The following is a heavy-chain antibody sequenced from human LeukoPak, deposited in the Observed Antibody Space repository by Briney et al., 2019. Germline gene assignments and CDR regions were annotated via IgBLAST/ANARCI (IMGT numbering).Heavy chain of an antibody. V-gene: IGHV4-34*01. CDR2: INHSGST. Sequence: SETLSLTCAVYGGSFSGYYWSWIRQPPGKGVEWIGEINHSGSTNYNPSLKSRVTISVAPSTTHFSLKLSSVPAADTAVYYCASSPPSIAVAGPSGYWGQGTLVTVSS. CDR3: ASSPPSIAVAGPSGY. CDR1: GGSFSGYY. J-gene: IGHJ4*02. D-gene: IGHD6-19*01.